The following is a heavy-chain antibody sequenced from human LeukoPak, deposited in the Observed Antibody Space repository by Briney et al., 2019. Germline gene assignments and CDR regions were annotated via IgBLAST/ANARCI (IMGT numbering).Heavy chain of an antibody. CDR2: INPSGGST. CDR1: GYTFTSYY. J-gene: IGHJ3*02. Sequence: GASVKVSCKASGYTFTSYYMHWVRQAPGQGLEWMGIINPSGGSTSYAQKFQGRVTMTRDTSTSTVYMELSSLRSEDTAAYYCAREMVRGDDAFDIWGQGTMVTVFS. V-gene: IGHV1-46*01. D-gene: IGHD3-10*01. CDR3: AREMVRGDDAFDI.